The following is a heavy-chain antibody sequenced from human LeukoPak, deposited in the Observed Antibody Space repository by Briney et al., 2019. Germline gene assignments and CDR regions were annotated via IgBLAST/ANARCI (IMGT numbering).Heavy chain of an antibody. CDR2: INPNHGDT. CDR1: GYTFTSYD. D-gene: IGHD3-9*01. V-gene: IGHV1-2*02. CDR3: ARSPHILTGENFDY. Sequence: ASVKVSCKASGYTFTSYDIHWVRQAPGQGLEWMGWINPNHGDTNYAQKFQDRVSMTRDTSISTAYMHLSRLRSADTAVYYCARSPHILTGENFDYWGQGTLLTVSS. J-gene: IGHJ4*02.